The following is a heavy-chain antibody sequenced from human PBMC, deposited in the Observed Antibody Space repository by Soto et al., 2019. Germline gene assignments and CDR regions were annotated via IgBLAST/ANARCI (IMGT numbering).Heavy chain of an antibody. J-gene: IGHJ4*02. Sequence: ASVKVSCKASGYSFTDYDINWVRQASGQGLEWMGWMNPNTGNTRYAQNFQGRLIMTRDTSISTAYMELSSLRSEDTAVYYCARGKLATLTDFWGQGTLVTVS. CDR3: ARGKLATLTDF. CDR2: MNPNTGNT. V-gene: IGHV1-8*01. CDR1: GYSFTDYD. D-gene: IGHD5-12*01.